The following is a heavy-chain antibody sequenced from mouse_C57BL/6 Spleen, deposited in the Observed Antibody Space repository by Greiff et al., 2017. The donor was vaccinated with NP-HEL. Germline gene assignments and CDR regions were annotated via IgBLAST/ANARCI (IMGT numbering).Heavy chain of an antibody. CDR1: GYTFTDYE. D-gene: IGHD2-3*01. V-gene: IGHV1-15*01. CDR3: SRWIYDGFLYALDY. J-gene: IGHJ4*01. Sequence: QVQLQQSGAELVRPGASVTLSCKASGYTFTDYEMHWVKQTPVHGLEWIGAIDPETGGTAYNQKFKGKAILTADKSSSTAYMELRSLTSEDSAVYYCSRWIYDGFLYALDYWGQGTSVTVSS. CDR2: IDPETGGT.